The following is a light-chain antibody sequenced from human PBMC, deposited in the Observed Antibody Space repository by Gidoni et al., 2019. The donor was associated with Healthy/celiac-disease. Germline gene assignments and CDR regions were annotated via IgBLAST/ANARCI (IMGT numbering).Light chain of an antibody. CDR2: EVN. CDR3: SSYAGSNNVL. Sequence: QSALTQPPSASGSPGQSVTISCTGTSSDVGAYNYVSWYQQNPGKAPKVMIYEVNKRPSGVPDRFSGSKAGNTASLTVSGLQAEDEADYYCSSYAGSNNVLFGGGTKLTVL. V-gene: IGLV2-8*01. CDR1: SSDVGAYNY. J-gene: IGLJ2*01.